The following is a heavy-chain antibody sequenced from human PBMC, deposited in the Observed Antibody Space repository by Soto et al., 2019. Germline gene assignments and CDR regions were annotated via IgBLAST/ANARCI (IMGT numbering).Heavy chain of an antibody. J-gene: IGHJ4*02. D-gene: IGHD6-19*01. Sequence: EVQLLESGGGLVQPGGSLRLSCAASGFTFSSYAMSWVRQAPGKGLEWVSAISGSGGSTYYADSVKGRFTISRDNSKNTLYLQMNSLRAEDTAVYYCVKDTVAGTLKPYYFDYWGQGTLVTVSS. CDR1: GFTFSSYA. CDR3: VKDTVAGTLKPYYFDY. CDR2: ISGSGGST. V-gene: IGHV3-23*01.